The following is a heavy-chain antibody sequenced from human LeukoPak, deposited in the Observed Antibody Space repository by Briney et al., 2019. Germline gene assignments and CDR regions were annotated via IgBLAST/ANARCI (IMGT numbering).Heavy chain of an antibody. J-gene: IGHJ4*02. D-gene: IGHD1-20*01. CDR3: ARDPPFIIGTTFFDY. CDR1: GFIFSDHE. V-gene: IGHV3-21*01. Sequence: AGGSLRLSCAASGFIFSDHEMNWVRQAPGKGLEWVSSISTSSTYIYYADSVKGRFTISRDNAKNSLYLQMNSLRAEDTAVYYSARDPPFIIGTTFFDYWGQGTLVTVSS. CDR2: ISTSSTYI.